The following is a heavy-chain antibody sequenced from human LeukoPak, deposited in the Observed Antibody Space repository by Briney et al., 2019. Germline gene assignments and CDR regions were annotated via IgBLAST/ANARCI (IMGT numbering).Heavy chain of an antibody. D-gene: IGHD3-10*01. CDR3: AREAGDYGMDV. CDR1: GFTFSDYY. Sequence: PGGSLRLSCAASGFTFSDYYMSWVRQAPGKGMEWVSYISSSGSNIYYADSVKGRFTISRDNGKNSLYLQMNSLRAEDTAVYYCAREAGDYGMDVWGQGTTVTVSS. V-gene: IGHV3-11*01. J-gene: IGHJ6*02. CDR2: ISSSGSNI.